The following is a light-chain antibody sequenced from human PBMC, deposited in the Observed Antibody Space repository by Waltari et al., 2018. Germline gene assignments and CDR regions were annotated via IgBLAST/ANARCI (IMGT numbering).Light chain of an antibody. CDR1: QSIGVW. CDR3: QQYNIYWT. V-gene: IGKV1-5*03. Sequence: DIQMTQYPSTLSASVGERVTITCRTSQSIGVWLAWYQQKPGKASKLLIYKASTLERGVPSRFIGSGSGTEFTLTISSLQPDDFATDYCQQYNIYWTFGQGTKVEIK. J-gene: IGKJ1*01. CDR2: KAS.